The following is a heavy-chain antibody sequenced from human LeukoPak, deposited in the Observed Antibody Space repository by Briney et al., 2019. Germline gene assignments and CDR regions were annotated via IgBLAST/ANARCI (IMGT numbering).Heavy chain of an antibody. J-gene: IGHJ4*02. CDR2: ISPSGGST. V-gene: IGHV1-46*01. Sequence: GASVKVSCKASGYTFTSYFMHWVRQAPGQGLDWMGIISPSGGSTSYAQKFQGRVTMTRDTSTSTVYMELSSLRSEDTAVYYCARDSADYGDYDYWGQGTLVTVSS. CDR1: GYTFTSYF. D-gene: IGHD4-17*01. CDR3: ARDSADYGDYDY.